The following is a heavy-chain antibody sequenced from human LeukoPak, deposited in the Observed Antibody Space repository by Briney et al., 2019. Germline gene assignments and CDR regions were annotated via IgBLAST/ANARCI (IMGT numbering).Heavy chain of an antibody. Sequence: SSVKVSCKASGGTFSSYSISWGRHAPGQGLEVMGSIIPILEIANYAQKFQGRVTINAAKSTSTAYMELSSLRSEDTAVYYCARGAYSYGSGSYSQYYYYYGMDVWGQGTTATVSS. D-gene: IGHD3-10*01. CDR3: ARGAYSYGSGSYSQYYYYYGMDV. V-gene: IGHV1-69*04. J-gene: IGHJ6*02. CDR1: GGTFSSYS. CDR2: IIPILEIA.